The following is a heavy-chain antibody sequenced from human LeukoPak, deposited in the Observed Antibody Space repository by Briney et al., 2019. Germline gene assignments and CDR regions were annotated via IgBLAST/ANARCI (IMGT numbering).Heavy chain of an antibody. D-gene: IGHD3-22*01. V-gene: IGHV1-69*04. J-gene: IGHJ4*02. CDR2: IIPNLGTT. Sequence: EASVKVSCKASGGTSNSHAISWVRQAPGQGLEWMGRIIPNLGTTNRAQNFQDRVTLTADKSTNTAYIELTSLTSDDTAVYYCATTNDGGGYQWGDFFDFWGQGTLVTVSS. CDR3: ATTNDGGGYQWGDFFDF. CDR1: GGTSNSHA.